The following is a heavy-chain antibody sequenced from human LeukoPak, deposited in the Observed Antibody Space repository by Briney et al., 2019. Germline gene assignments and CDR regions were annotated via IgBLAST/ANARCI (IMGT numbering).Heavy chain of an antibody. CDR2: IIPILDTP. Sequence: SAKVSCKASGGTFSSYAINWVRQAPGQGLEWMGRIIPILDTPNYAQKFQGRVTITADKSTSTAYMELSSLRSEDTAVYYCARDLTSYYYDNNGAFDFWGQGTLVTVSS. J-gene: IGHJ4*02. D-gene: IGHD3-22*01. V-gene: IGHV1-69*04. CDR3: ARDLTSYYYDNNGAFDF. CDR1: GGTFSSYA.